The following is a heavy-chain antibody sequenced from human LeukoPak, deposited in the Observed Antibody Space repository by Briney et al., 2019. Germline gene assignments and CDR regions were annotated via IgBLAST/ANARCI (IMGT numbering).Heavy chain of an antibody. CDR1: GFTFSSYW. Sequence: GGSLRLPCAASGFTFSSYWMSWVRQAPGKGLEWVANIKKDGSEKYYVDSVKGRFTISRDNAKKSLYPQVNSLRTEDTAVYYCAKGGYDYVWGSYHLFDYWGQGTLVTVSS. CDR2: IKKDGSEK. J-gene: IGHJ4*02. D-gene: IGHD3-16*02. V-gene: IGHV3-7*01. CDR3: AKGGYDYVWGSYHLFDY.